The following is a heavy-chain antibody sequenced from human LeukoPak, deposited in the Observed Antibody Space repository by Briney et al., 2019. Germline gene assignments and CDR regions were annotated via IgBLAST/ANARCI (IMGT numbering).Heavy chain of an antibody. CDR3: ASTGVGASSSDFDY. CDR2: VYHSGST. V-gene: IGHV4-39*01. Sequence: SETLSLTCAVSGGSISSSSYYWVWIRQPPGQGLEWIGSVYHSGSTYYNPSLKSRVTISVDTSKNQFSLKLSSVTAADTAEYYCASTGVGASSSDFDYWGQGTLVTVFS. CDR1: GGSISSSSYY. D-gene: IGHD1-26*01. J-gene: IGHJ4*02.